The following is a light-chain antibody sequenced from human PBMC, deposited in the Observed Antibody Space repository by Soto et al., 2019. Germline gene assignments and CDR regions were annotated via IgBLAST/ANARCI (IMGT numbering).Light chain of an antibody. CDR1: TSDLGGYNY. Sequence: QSALTQPASVSGSPGQLITISCTGTTSDLGGYNYVSWYQQHPGKVPKLMIYEVSNRPSGVSNRFSGSKSGNTASLTISGLQAEDEAAYYCFSYTTSSAPYVFGTGTKVTVL. CDR3: FSYTTSSAPYV. CDR2: EVS. J-gene: IGLJ1*01. V-gene: IGLV2-14*01.